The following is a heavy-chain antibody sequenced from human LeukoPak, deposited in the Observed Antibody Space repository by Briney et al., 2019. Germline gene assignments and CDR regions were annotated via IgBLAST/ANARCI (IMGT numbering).Heavy chain of an antibody. CDR3: ARGRRIWFDP. J-gene: IGHJ5*02. Sequence: PPETLSLTCAVYGGSFSGYYWSWIRQPPGKGLEWIGEINHSGSTNYNPSLKSRVTISVDTSKNQFSLKLSSVTAADTAVYYCARGRRIWFDPWGQGTLVTVSS. V-gene: IGHV4-34*01. CDR2: INHSGST. CDR1: GGSFSGYY.